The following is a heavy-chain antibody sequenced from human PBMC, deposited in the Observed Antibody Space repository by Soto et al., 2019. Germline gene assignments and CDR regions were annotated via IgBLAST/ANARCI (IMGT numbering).Heavy chain of an antibody. CDR1: GYTFTSYA. CDR2: INAGNGNT. CDR3: ATVRFLEWLPTLCY. D-gene: IGHD3-3*01. Sequence: ASVNVSCKASGYTFTSYAMHWVRQAPGQRLEWMRWINAGNGNTKYSQKFQGRVTITRDTSASTAYMELSSLRSEDTAVYYCATVRFLEWLPTLCYWGQGTLVTVSS. J-gene: IGHJ4*02. V-gene: IGHV1-3*01.